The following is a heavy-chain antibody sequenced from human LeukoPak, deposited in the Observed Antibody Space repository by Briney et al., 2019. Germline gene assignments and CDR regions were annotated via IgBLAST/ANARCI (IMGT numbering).Heavy chain of an antibody. CDR3: ARGRCLRSGNQMTSKVAFDI. J-gene: IGHJ3*02. V-gene: IGHV4-34*01. CDR2: INHSGST. Sequence: SETLSLTCAVYGGSFSGYYWSWSRQPPGKGLEWVGEINHSGSTSYNPSLKRGVTISVEKSKKQFSLKLSSVTAADTAVYYCARGRCLRSGNQMTSKVAFDIWGQGTIVTVSS. CDR1: GGSFSGYY. D-gene: IGHD2-15*01.